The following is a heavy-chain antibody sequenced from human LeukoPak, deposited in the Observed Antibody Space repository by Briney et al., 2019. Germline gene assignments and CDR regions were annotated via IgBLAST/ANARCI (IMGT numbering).Heavy chain of an antibody. D-gene: IGHD6-13*01. CDR1: GGSISSDDYY. Sequence: PSQTLSLTCTVSGGSISSDDYYWSWIRQPPGKGLEWIGYVYYTGSTYYNPSLKSRVTISVDTSKNQFSLKLSSVTAADTAVYYCGSSHSSSWYDWWGQGTLVTVTS. J-gene: IGHJ4*02. CDR2: VYYTGST. V-gene: IGHV4-30-4*01. CDR3: GSSHSSSWYDW.